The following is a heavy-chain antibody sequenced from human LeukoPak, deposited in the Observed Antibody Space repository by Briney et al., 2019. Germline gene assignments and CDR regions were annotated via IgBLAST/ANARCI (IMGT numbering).Heavy chain of an antibody. CDR3: AKRGVERVGDYHYYYYLDV. CDR1: GFTFSISD. D-gene: IGHD1-1*01. V-gene: IGHV3-30*02. J-gene: IGHJ6*03. CDR2: ISYDGSKK. Sequence: GGSLRLSCAASGFTFSISDMHWVRQAPGKGLQWVAFISYDGSKKHCADSGKGRFTISRDTSKNTLFLQMNSLRAEDTALYYCAKRGVERVGDYHYYYYLDVWGKGTTVTVSS.